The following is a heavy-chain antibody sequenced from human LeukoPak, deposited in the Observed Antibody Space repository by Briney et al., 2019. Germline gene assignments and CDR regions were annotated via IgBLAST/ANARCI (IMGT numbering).Heavy chain of an antibody. CDR1: GFTFSDYY. CDR3: ARPYYYDSSGYLY. CDR2: ISSSGSTI. Sequence: GGSLRLSCAASGFTFSDYYMSWIRQAPGKGLEWVPYISSSGSTIYYADSVKGRFTISRDNAKNSLYLQMNSLRAEDTAVYYCARPYYYDSSGYLYWGQGTLVTVSS. V-gene: IGHV3-11*01. J-gene: IGHJ4*02. D-gene: IGHD3-22*01.